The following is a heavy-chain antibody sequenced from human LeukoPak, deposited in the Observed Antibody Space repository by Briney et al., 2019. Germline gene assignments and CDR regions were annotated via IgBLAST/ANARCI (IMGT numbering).Heavy chain of an antibody. Sequence: GGSLRPSCAASGFTFSSYSMNWVRQAPGKGLEWVSYISSSSSTIYYADSVKGRFTISRDNAKNSLYLQMNSLRDEDTAVYYCARDLRSMIAGWYFDLWGRGTLVTVSS. V-gene: IGHV3-48*02. CDR3: ARDLRSMIAGWYFDL. J-gene: IGHJ2*01. D-gene: IGHD3-22*01. CDR1: GFTFSSYS. CDR2: ISSSSSTI.